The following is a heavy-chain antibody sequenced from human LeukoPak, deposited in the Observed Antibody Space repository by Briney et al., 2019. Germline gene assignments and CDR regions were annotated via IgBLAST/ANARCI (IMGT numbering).Heavy chain of an antibody. CDR3: ARSRKMYSSGWYFDGGYFDL. J-gene: IGHJ2*01. CDR2: IYTSGST. V-gene: IGHV4-4*07. CDR1: GGSISSYY. D-gene: IGHD6-19*01. Sequence: SETLSLTCTVSGGSISSYYWSWIRQPAGKGLEWIGRIYTSGSTNYNPSLRSRVTMSVDTSKNQFSLKLSSVTAADTAVYYCARSRKMYSSGWYFDGGYFDLWGRGTLVTVSS.